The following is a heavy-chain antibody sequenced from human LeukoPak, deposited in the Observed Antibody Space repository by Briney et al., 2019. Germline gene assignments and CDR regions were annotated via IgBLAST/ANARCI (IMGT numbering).Heavy chain of an antibody. Sequence: GASVKVSCKTSGYSFVSYHLHWVRQAPGQGLEWMGWVYPNNGDTEYAQKFQGRISMTRDMSLSTAYMGLSSLESDDTAVYYCTRETWHYENRGQGTLVTVPS. CDR1: GYSFVSYH. CDR2: VYPNNGDT. CDR3: TRETWHYEN. J-gene: IGHJ4*02. D-gene: IGHD3-22*01. V-gene: IGHV1-2*02.